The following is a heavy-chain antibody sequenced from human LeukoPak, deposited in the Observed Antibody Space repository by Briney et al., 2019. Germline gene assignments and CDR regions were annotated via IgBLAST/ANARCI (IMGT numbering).Heavy chain of an antibody. J-gene: IGHJ3*02. D-gene: IGHD3-3*01. Sequence: SETLSLTCTVSGGSISSYYWSWIRQPPGRGLEWIGYIYYSGSTNYNPSLKSRVTISVDTSKNQFSLKLSSVTAADTAVYYCARGGGNYDFWSGYLLENAFDIWGQGTMVTVSS. CDR2: IYYSGST. V-gene: IGHV4-59*01. CDR1: GGSISSYY. CDR3: ARGGGNYDFWSGYLLENAFDI.